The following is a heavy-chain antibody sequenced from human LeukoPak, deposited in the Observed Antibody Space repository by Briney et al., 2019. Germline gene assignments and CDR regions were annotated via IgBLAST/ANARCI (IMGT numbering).Heavy chain of an antibody. J-gene: IGHJ4*02. Sequence: SQTLSLTCTVSGGSISSSSYYWGWIRQPPGKGLEWIGSIYYSGSTNYNPSLKSRVTISVDTSKNQFSLKLSSVTAADTAVYYCARESNYLPDYWGQGTLVTVSS. D-gene: IGHD4-11*01. V-gene: IGHV4-39*07. CDR3: ARESNYLPDY. CDR1: GGSISSSSYY. CDR2: IYYSGST.